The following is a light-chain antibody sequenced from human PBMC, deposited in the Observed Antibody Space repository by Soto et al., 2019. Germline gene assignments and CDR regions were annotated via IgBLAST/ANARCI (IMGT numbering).Light chain of an antibody. J-gene: IGKJ1*01. CDR2: AAS. CDR1: QSISSY. Sequence: DIQMTQSPSSLSATVGDRVTITGRASQSISSYLNWYQQKPGKAPKLLIYAASSLQSGVPSRFSGSGSGTDFTLTISCLQSEDFATYYCQQYYSYPTFGQGTKVDI. V-gene: IGKV1-39*01. CDR3: QQYYSYPT.